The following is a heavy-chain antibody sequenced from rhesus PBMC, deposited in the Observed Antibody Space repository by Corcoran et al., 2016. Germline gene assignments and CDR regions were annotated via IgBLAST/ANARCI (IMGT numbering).Heavy chain of an antibody. D-gene: IGHD7-45*01. V-gene: IGHV3-178*01. CDR3: TRANWGSDY. J-gene: IGHJ4*01. Sequence: EVQLVESGGGLAKPGGSLRLSCAASGFTFSDYYMDWVRQAPGKGVGWVTRITNGGDGTWYADSVKDRFTISRENAKNTLYLQMNSLRPGETAVYFCTRANWGSDYWGQGVLVTVSS. CDR1: GFTFSDYY. CDR2: ITNGGDGT.